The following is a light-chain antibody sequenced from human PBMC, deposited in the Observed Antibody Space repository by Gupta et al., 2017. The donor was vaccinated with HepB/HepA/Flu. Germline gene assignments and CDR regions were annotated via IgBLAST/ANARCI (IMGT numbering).Light chain of an antibody. CDR3: QQSYTAPGS. J-gene: IGKJ2*04. Sequence: DIQMTQSPSPLSASIGDTVTITCRASRNIKSSLNWYQQRPGKAPKLLIYAASALQSGVPSKFSGDGSGTTFTLTISDLQPEDFATYYCQQSYTAPGSFGQGTKLEIK. CDR2: AAS. V-gene: IGKV1-39*01. CDR1: RNIKSS.